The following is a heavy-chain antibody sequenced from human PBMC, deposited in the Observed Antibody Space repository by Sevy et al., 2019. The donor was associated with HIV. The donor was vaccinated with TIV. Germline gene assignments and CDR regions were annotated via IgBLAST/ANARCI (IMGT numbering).Heavy chain of an antibody. Sequence: GGSLRLSCAASGFIFSSFEMTWVRQAPGKGLEWVSSISSRGSDRFYANSVRDRFTIFRDNAENSLYLQMNSLRVEDTATYYCARDLPPSATTVAHLDYWGQGTLVTVSS. V-gene: IGHV3-48*03. CDR3: ARDLPPSATTVAHLDY. J-gene: IGHJ4*02. CDR1: GFIFSSFE. D-gene: IGHD4-17*01. CDR2: ISSRGSDR.